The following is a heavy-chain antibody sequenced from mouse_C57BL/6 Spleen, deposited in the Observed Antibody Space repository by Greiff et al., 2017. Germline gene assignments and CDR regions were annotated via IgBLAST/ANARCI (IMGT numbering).Heavy chain of an antibody. V-gene: IGHV1-42*01. Sequence: EVQLQESGPELVKPGASVKISCKASGYSFTGYYMNWVKQSPEKSLEWIGEINPSTGGTTYNQKFKAKATLTVDKSSSTAYMQLKSLTSEDSAVYYCARRMNWDEDWYFDVWGTGTTVTVSS. J-gene: IGHJ1*03. D-gene: IGHD4-1*01. CDR2: INPSTGGT. CDR3: ARRMNWDEDWYFDV. CDR1: GYSFTGYY.